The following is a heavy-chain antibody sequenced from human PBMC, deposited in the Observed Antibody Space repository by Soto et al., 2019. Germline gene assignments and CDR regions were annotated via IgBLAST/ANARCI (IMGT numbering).Heavy chain of an antibody. D-gene: IGHD4-17*01. J-gene: IGHJ6*03. CDR1: GGSFSGYY. V-gene: IGHV4-34*01. Sequence: QVQLRQWGAGLLKPSETLSLTCAVYGGSFSGYYWSWIRQPPGKGLEWIGEINHRGSTDYNTSLMSRVTISVDTSKNQFSLKLSSVTAADTAVYYCARGVQVTVNSYYYYMDVWGKGTTVTVSS. CDR2: INHRGST. CDR3: ARGVQVTVNSYYYYMDV.